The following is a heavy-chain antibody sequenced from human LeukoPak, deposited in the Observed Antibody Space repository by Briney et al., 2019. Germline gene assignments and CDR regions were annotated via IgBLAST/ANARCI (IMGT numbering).Heavy chain of an antibody. CDR3: ARGASYFDWFDP. CDR1: GYTFTSYG. J-gene: IGHJ5*02. CDR2: ISAYNGNT. V-gene: IGHV1-18*01. D-gene: IGHD3-9*01. Sequence: ASVKVSCKASGYTFTSYGISWVRQAPGQGLEWMGWISAYNGNTNYAQKLQGRVTMTTDKSTSTAYMELSSLRSEDTAVYYCARGASYFDWFDPWGQGALVTVSS.